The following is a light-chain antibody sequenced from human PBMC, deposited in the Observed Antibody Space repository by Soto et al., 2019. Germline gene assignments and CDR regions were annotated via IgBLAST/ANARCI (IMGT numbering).Light chain of an antibody. V-gene: IGLV1-44*01. CDR3: AAWDDSLNAL. Sequence: QSLLTQPPSASGTPGQRVTISCSGSSSNIGSNTVNWYQQLPGTAPKLLIYSNNQRPSGVPDRFSGSKSGTSASLAISGLQSEDEADYYCAAWDDSLNALFGTGTRSPS. CDR1: SSNIGSNT. CDR2: SNN. J-gene: IGLJ1*01.